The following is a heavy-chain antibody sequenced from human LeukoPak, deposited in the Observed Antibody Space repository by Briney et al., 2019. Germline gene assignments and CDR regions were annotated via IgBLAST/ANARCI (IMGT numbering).Heavy chain of an antibody. CDR1: GGSFSGYY. CDR3: AREDYGGNSEYFQH. J-gene: IGHJ1*01. CDR2: INHSGST. D-gene: IGHD4-23*01. Sequence: SETLSLTCAVYGGSFSGYYWSWIRQPPGRGLEWIGEINHSGSTNYNPSLKSRVTISVDTSKNQFSPKLSSVTAADTAVYYCAREDYGGNSEYFQHWGQGTLVTVSS. V-gene: IGHV4-34*01.